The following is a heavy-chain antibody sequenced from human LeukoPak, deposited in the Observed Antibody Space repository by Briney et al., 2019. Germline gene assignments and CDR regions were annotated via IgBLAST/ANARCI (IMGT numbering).Heavy chain of an antibody. J-gene: IGHJ4*02. Sequence: GGSLRLSCAASGFTFSRKAMNWVRQAPGKGLEWVSYISSDSGTIYYADSVKGRFTISRDNAKNSLYLQMNSLRDEDTAVYFCARYSDYWGQGTLVTVSS. D-gene: IGHD4-11*01. CDR3: ARYSDY. V-gene: IGHV3-48*02. CDR1: GFTFSRKA. CDR2: ISSDSGTI.